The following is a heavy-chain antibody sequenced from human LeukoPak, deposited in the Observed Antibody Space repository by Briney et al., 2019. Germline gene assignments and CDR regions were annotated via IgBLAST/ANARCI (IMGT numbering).Heavy chain of an antibody. V-gene: IGHV3-30*02. CDR3: ARDKDTYVYFDY. J-gene: IGHJ4*02. CDR1: GFTFSSYS. CDR2: IRYDGSNK. Sequence: GGSLRLPCAASGFTFSSYSMNWVRQAPGKGLEWVAFIRYDGSNKYYADSVKGRFTISRDNSKNTLYLQMNRLRAEDTALYYRARDKDTYVYFDYWGLGTLVTVSS. D-gene: IGHD5-18*01.